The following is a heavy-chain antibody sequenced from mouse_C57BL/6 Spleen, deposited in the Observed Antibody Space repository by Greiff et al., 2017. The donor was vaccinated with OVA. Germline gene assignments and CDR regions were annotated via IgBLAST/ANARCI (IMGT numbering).Heavy chain of an antibody. CDR1: GFNIKDYY. D-gene: IGHD4-1*01. Sequence: DVKLQESGAELVKPGASVKLSCTASGFNIKDYYMHWVKQRTEQGLEWIGRIDPEDGETKYAPKFQGKATITADTSSNTAYLQLSSLTSEDTAVYYCASPLTGTWFAYWGQGTLVTVSA. V-gene: IGHV14-2*01. CDR2: IDPEDGET. CDR3: ASPLTGTWFAY. J-gene: IGHJ3*01.